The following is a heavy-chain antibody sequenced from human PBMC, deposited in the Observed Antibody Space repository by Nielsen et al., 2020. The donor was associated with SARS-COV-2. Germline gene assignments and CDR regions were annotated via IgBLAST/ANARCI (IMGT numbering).Heavy chain of an antibody. J-gene: IGHJ4*02. CDR1: GYTFTSYT. CDR3: ARAPYCDGDRGLDY. Sequence: ASVKVSCKASGYTFTSYTINWVRQAPGQGLEWMGWIDTNTGNPTYAQGFTGRFVFSFDTSVSTAYLQISSLKAEDTAMYYCARAPYCDGDRGLDYWGQGTLVTVSS. V-gene: IGHV7-4-1*02. D-gene: IGHD2-21*02. CDR2: IDTNTGNP.